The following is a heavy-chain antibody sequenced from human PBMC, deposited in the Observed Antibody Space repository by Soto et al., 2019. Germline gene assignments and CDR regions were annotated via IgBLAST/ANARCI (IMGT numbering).Heavy chain of an antibody. V-gene: IGHV3-23*01. Sequence: HPGGSLRLSCAASGFTFSSYAMSWVRQAPGKGLEWVSAISGSGDSTYYADSVKGRFTISRDNSKNTLYLQMNSLRAEDTAVYYCAKVIVQKIAVAGEYYFDYWGQGTLVTVSS. D-gene: IGHD6-19*01. CDR2: ISGSGDST. CDR3: AKVIVQKIAVAGEYYFDY. J-gene: IGHJ4*02. CDR1: GFTFSSYA.